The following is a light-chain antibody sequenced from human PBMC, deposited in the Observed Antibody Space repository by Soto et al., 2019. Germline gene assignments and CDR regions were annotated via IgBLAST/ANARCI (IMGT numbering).Light chain of an antibody. J-gene: IGKJ1*01. CDR2: DAS. CDR3: QQSSNWPPT. Sequence: EIVLTQSPATLSLSPGERATLSCRASQSVSSYLAWYQQKPGQAPRLLIYDASTRATGIPARLSGSGSGTDFTLTITSLEPEDFAVYYCQQSSNWPPTFGQGTKVDIK. CDR1: QSVSSY. V-gene: IGKV3-11*01.